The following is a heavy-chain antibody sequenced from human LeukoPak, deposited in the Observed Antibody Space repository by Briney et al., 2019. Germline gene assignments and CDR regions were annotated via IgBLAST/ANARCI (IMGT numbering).Heavy chain of an antibody. D-gene: IGHD6-19*01. Sequence: GGSLRLSCAASGFTFSSYSMNWVRQAPGKGLEWVSSISSSSSYIYYADSVKGRFTISRDNSKNTLYLQMNSLRAEDTAVYYCAKDRSGWAIDYWGQGTLVTVSS. CDR2: ISSSSSYI. J-gene: IGHJ4*02. V-gene: IGHV3-21*01. CDR3: AKDRSGWAIDY. CDR1: GFTFSSYS.